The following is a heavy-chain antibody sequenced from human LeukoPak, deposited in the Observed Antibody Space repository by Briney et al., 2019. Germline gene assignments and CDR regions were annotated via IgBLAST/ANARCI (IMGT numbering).Heavy chain of an antibody. J-gene: IGHJ4*02. CDR1: GYSISSGYY. CDR3: AREWASGQFDY. CDR2: VFHSGYT. Sequence: SETLSLTCTVSGYSISSGYYWGWIRQPPGKGLEWIGSVFHSGYTFYNPSLKSRVTISVDTSNNQFSLKLTSVTATDTAVYYCAREWASGQFDYWGRGTLVTVSS. D-gene: IGHD1-14*01. V-gene: IGHV4-38-2*02.